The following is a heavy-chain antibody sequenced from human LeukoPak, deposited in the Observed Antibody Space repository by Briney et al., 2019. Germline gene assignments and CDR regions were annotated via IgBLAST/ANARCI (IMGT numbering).Heavy chain of an antibody. CDR1: GFSFNNHA. Sequence: GGSLRLSCAASGFSFNNHAMNWVRQAPGKGLEWVSTIRVSGDSTFYVDSVQGRFTISRDTSRNSLFLHMNSLSAEDTAVYFCARRGGRNGWGDFDYWGQGTLVTVSS. CDR3: ARRGGRNGWGDFDY. J-gene: IGHJ4*02. CDR2: IRVSGDST. D-gene: IGHD3-10*01. V-gene: IGHV3-23*01.